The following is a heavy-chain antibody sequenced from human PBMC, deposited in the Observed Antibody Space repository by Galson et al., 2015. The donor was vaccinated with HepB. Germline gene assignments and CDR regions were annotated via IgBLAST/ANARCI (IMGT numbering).Heavy chain of an antibody. CDR2: IIPILGIA. CDR1: GGTFGSYT. CDR3: ARDPREYYYGSSGYSSPGDYYGMDV. J-gene: IGHJ6*02. V-gene: IGHV1-69*04. D-gene: IGHD3-22*01. Sequence: SVKVSCKASGGTFGSYTISWVRQAPGQGLEWMGRIIPILGIANYAQKFQGRVTITADKSTSTAYMELSSLRSEDTAVYYCARDPREYYYGSSGYSSPGDYYGMDVWGQGTTVTVSS.